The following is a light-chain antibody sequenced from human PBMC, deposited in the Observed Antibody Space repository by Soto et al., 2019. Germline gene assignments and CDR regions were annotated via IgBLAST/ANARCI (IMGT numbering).Light chain of an antibody. CDR3: QQYDNLPPIT. CDR1: QDISNY. J-gene: IGKJ5*01. V-gene: IGKV1-33*01. CDR2: DAS. Sequence: DIQMTQSPSSLSASVGDRVTITCQASQDISNYLNWYQQKPGKAPKLLIYDASNLETGVPSRFSGSGSGTDFTLTTSILQHEDIATYYFQQYDNLPPITFGQGTRLEIK.